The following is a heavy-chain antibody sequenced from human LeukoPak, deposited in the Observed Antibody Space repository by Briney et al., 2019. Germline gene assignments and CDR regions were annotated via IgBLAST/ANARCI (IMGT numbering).Heavy chain of an antibody. CDR2: ISYDGSNK. Sequence: GGSLRLSCAASGFPFSSYGMHWVRQAPGKGLEWVAVISYDGSNKYYADSVKGRFTISRDNSKNTLYLQMNSLRAEDTAVYYCAKDRAYDSNSYFDYWGQGTLVTVSS. J-gene: IGHJ4*02. V-gene: IGHV3-30*18. CDR1: GFPFSSYG. D-gene: IGHD3-22*01. CDR3: AKDRAYDSNSYFDY.